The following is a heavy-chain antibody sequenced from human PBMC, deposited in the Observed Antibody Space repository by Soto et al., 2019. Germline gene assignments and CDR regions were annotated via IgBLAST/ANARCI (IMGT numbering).Heavy chain of an antibody. D-gene: IGHD5-18*01. J-gene: IGHJ4*02. CDR3: ARDRFGTPMVPEAYFDY. V-gene: IGHV3-48*01. CDR1: GFTFSSYS. CDR2: ISSSSRTI. Sequence: EVQLVESGGGLVQPGGSLRLACAASGFTFSSYSMNWVRQAPGKGLEWGSYISSSSRTIYYADSVKGRFTISRDNAKNSLYLHMHSLRAEDTAVFYCARDRFGTPMVPEAYFDYWGQGTLVTVSS.